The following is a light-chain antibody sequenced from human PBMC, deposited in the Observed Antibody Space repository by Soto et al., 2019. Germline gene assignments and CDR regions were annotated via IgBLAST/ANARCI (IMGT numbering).Light chain of an antibody. CDR1: QSVSSY. CDR3: QQRSNWPIT. CDR2: DAS. V-gene: IGKV3-11*01. J-gene: IGKJ5*01. Sequence: EIVLTQSPATLSLSPGERATLSCRTSQSVSSYFAWYQQKPGRAPRLLIYDASNRATGIPARFIGSGSGTAFTLTISSLEPEDFAVYYCQQRSNWPITFGQATRLEIK.